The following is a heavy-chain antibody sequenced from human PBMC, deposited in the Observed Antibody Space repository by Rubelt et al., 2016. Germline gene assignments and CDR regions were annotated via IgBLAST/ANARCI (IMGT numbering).Heavy chain of an antibody. D-gene: IGHD6-13*01. Sequence: QVQLVQSGAEVKKPGSSVKVSCKASGGTFSSYAISWVRQAPGQGLEWMGRIIPILGIANYAQKFQGRVTITAEKATSPAYMELRGLRADDTAVYYCARDGIAAAVDYWGQGTLVTVSS. V-gene: IGHV1-69*04. CDR3: ARDGIAAAVDY. J-gene: IGHJ4*02. CDR1: GGTFSSYA. CDR2: IIPILGIA.